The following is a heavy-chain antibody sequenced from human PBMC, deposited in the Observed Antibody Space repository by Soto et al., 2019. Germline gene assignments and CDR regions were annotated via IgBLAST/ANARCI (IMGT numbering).Heavy chain of an antibody. CDR1: GYTFTSYA. CDR3: ARTNYDILTGYPDAFDI. J-gene: IGHJ3*02. V-gene: IGHV1-3*01. Sequence: ASVKVSCKASGYTFTSYAMHWVRQAPGQRLEWMGWINAGNGNTKYSQKFQGRVTITRDTSASTAYMEPSSLRSEDTAVYYCARTNYDILTGYPDAFDIWGQGTMVTVSS. D-gene: IGHD3-9*01. CDR2: INAGNGNT.